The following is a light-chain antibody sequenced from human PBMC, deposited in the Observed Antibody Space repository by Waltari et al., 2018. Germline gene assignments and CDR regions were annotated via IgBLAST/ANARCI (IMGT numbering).Light chain of an antibody. CDR3: SSYTRSTTFV. J-gene: IGLJ1*01. Sequence: QSALTQPASVSGSPGQSITISCTGTSRDVGAYHYVSWSQQHPGQAPKLLIYEVSNRPSGVSNRFSGSKSGNTASLTISGLQAEDEADYYCSSYTRSTTFVFGTGTKVTVL. CDR1: SRDVGAYHY. CDR2: EVS. V-gene: IGLV2-14*01.